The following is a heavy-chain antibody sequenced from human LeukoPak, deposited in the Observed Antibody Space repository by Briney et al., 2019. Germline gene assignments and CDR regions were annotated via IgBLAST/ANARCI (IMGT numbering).Heavy chain of an antibody. J-gene: IGHJ6*02. CDR3: ARGPLDKWNDVVGMDV. CDR1: GGTFISYA. CDR2: IIPIFGTA. Sequence: ASVKVSCKASGGTFISYAISWVRQAPGQGLEWMGGIIPIFGTANYAQKFQGRVTITADESTSTAYMELSSLRSEDTAVYYCARGPLDKWNDVVGMDVWGQGTTVTVSS. D-gene: IGHD1-1*01. V-gene: IGHV1-69*13.